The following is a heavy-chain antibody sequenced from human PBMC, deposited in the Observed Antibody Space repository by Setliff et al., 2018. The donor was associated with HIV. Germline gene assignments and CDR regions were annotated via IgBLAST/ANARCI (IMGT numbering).Heavy chain of an antibody. CDR2: VHTSGSS. J-gene: IGHJ4*02. V-gene: IGHV4-4*08. Sequence: SETLSLTCDVSGGSISDFYWSWIRQSPRWGLGWIGYVHTSGSSNYNLSLKSRATISVDTSTNQFSLKLTSLTAADTAVYYCVRGGTGWLRGLFDYWGRGILVTVSS. CDR1: GGSISDFY. D-gene: IGHD5-12*01. CDR3: VRGGTGWLRGLFDY.